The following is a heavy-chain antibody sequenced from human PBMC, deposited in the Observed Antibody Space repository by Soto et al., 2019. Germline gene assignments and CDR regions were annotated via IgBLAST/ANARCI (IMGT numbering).Heavy chain of an antibody. J-gene: IGHJ5*02. V-gene: IGHV4-59*08. D-gene: IGHD6-19*01. CDR1: GDSIRSYY. Sequence: SETLSLTCAVSGDSIRSYYWNWIRQPPGKGLEWIGYIYYSGSTNYNSSLKSRVTISVDTSKNQFSLKLGSVTAADTAVYYCARRVAGTFGNWFDLWGQGTLVTVSS. CDR2: IYYSGST. CDR3: ARRVAGTFGNWFDL.